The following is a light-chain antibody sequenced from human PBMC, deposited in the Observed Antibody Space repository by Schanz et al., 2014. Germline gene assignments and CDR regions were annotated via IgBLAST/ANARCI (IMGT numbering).Light chain of an antibody. Sequence: DIQMTQSPSSLSASVGDRVTITCRASQTITTYLNWYQQTPGKAPKLLIYAASYLQSGVPSRFSGSGSGTDFTLTISSLEAEDFATYYCQQSTRVPFTFGPGTKVDIK. CDR3: QQSTRVPFT. J-gene: IGKJ3*01. CDR1: QTITTY. V-gene: IGKV1-39*01. CDR2: AAS.